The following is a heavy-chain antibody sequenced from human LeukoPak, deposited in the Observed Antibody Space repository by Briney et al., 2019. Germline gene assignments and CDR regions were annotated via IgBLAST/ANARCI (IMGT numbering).Heavy chain of an antibody. V-gene: IGHV3-15*01. CDR2: MKSKPDGETT. CDR1: GINFGKAW. CDR3: VTDLTTY. D-gene: IGHD3-9*01. Sequence: PGGSLRLSCAASGINFGKAWMTWVRQTPGKGLEWLGLMKSKPDGETTIYAAPVKDRFTISRDDSTSTLYLQMNSLKTEDTGVYYCVTDLTTYWGQGTLVTVSS. J-gene: IGHJ4*02.